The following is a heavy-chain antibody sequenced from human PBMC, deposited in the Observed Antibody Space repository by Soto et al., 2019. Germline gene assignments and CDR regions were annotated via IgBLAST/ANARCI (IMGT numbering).Heavy chain of an antibody. D-gene: IGHD2-15*01. CDR3: AAAHCSGGSCYRVDAFDI. J-gene: IGHJ3*02. V-gene: IGHV1-58*02. CDR1: GFTFTSSA. CDR2: IVVGSGNT. Sequence: GASVKVSCKASGFTFTSSAMQWVRQARGQRLEWIGWIVVGSGNTNYAQKFQERVTITRDMSTSTANMELSSLRSEDTAVYYCAAAHCSGGSCYRVDAFDIWGQGTMVTVSS.